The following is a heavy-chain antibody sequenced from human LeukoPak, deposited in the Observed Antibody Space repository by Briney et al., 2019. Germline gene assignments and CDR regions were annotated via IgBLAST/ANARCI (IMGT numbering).Heavy chain of an antibody. CDR1: GFPLSSHA. CDR3: AELGITMIGGV. D-gene: IGHD3-10*02. J-gene: IGHJ6*04. CDR2: ISSSGSTI. V-gene: IGHV3-48*03. Sequence: PGGSLRLSCAASGFPLSSHAMNWVRQAPGKGLEWVSYISSSGSTIYYADSVKGRFTISRDNAKNSLYLQMNSLRAEDTAVYYCAELGITMIGGVWGKGTTVTISS.